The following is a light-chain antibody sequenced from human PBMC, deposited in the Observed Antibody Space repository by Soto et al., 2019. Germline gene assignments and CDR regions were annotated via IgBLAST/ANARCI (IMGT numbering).Light chain of an antibody. CDR1: SSDVGAYNY. J-gene: IGLJ1*01. Sequence: QSALTQPASVSGSPGQSITISCTGSSSDVGAYNYVSWYQQHPGKAPKLMIYDVSNRRSGVSNRFSGSKSGNTASLTISGIQAEDEADYYCASYTTSYSYVFGTX. V-gene: IGLV2-14*01. CDR2: DVS. CDR3: ASYTTSYSYV.